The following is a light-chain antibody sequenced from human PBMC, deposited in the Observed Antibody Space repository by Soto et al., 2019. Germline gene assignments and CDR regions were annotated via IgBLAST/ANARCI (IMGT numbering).Light chain of an antibody. V-gene: IGLV2-8*01. Sequence: QSALTQPPSASGSPGQSVTISCTGTSSDVGGYNFVSWYQQHPGKAPQLIIYEVTKRPSGVPDRFSGSKSGNTASLTVSGLQTEDEADYYCSSYAATNNYVFGSGTKVPV. J-gene: IGLJ1*01. CDR1: SSDVGGYNF. CDR2: EVT. CDR3: SSYAATNNYV.